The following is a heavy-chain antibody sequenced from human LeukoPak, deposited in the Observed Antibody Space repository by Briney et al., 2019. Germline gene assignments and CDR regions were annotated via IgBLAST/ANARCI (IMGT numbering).Heavy chain of an antibody. CDR3: ARQGYTGTYYKPLDS. J-gene: IGHJ4*02. Sequence: GGSLRLSCAASGFTFSANPMHWVRQAAGKELEWLATIAGDGIDKYYADSVKGRFTISRDNSKDTLYLQMDSLRDEDTAVYYCARQGYTGTYYKPLDSWGQGTLVSVS. CDR1: GFTFSANP. D-gene: IGHD1-26*01. V-gene: IGHV3-30-3*01. CDR2: IAGDGIDK.